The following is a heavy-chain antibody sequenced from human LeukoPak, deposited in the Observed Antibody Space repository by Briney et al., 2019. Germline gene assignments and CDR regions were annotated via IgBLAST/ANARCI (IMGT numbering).Heavy chain of an antibody. D-gene: IGHD3-10*01. CDR2: IYYSGST. J-gene: IGHJ5*02. CDR3: ARQRGSMVRGVNWFDP. V-gene: IGHV4-59*01. Sequence: SETLSLTCTVSGGSISSYYWSWIRQPPGKGLEWIGYIYYSGSTNYNPSLKSRVTISVDTSKNQFSLKLSSVTAADTAVYYCARQRGSMVRGVNWFDPWGQGTLVTVSS. CDR1: GGSISSYY.